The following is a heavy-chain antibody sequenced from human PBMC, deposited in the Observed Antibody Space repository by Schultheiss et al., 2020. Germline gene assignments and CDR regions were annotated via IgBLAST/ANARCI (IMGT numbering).Heavy chain of an antibody. CDR2: ISGSGGST. V-gene: IGHV3-23*01. D-gene: IGHD5-12*01. Sequence: GGSLRLSCAVSGGSISSSNWWSWVRQAPGKGLEWVSAISGSGGSTYYADSVKGRFTISRDNSKNTLYLQMNSLRAEDTAVYYCAKDPYGGYVVLASFDYWGQGTLVTVSS. CDR3: AKDPYGGYVVLASFDY. CDR1: GGSISSSN. J-gene: IGHJ4*02.